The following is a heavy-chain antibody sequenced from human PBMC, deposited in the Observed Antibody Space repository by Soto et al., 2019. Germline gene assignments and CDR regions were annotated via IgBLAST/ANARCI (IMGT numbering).Heavy chain of an antibody. Sequence: SVKVSFKASGGTFSSYAISWVRQAPGQGLEWMGGIIPIFGTANYAQEVQGRVTITADESTITVYMEMSSLRSEDTAVYYCARGGYNNTSCYFWFDHWGQGTLVTVSS. CDR1: GGTFSSYA. CDR2: IIPIFGTA. D-gene: IGHD2-2*01. J-gene: IGHJ5*02. V-gene: IGHV1-69*13. CDR3: ARGGYNNTSCYFWFDH.